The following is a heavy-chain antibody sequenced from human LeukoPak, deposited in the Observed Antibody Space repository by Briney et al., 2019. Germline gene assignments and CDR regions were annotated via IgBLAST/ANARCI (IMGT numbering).Heavy chain of an antibody. CDR1: GFTFSDYY. CDR2: ISSSGSTI. J-gene: IGHJ4*02. CDR3: AGGWLQSQFDY. V-gene: IGHV3-11*01. Sequence: GGSLRLSCAASGFTFSDYYMSWIRQAPGKGLEWVSYISSSGSTIYYADSVKGRFTISRDNAKNSLYLQMNSLRAEDTAVYHCAGGWLQSQFDYWGQGTLVAVSS. D-gene: IGHD5-24*01.